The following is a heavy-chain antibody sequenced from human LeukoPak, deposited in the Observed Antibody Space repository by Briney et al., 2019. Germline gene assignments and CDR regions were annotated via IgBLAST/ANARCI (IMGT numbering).Heavy chain of an antibody. CDR3: ARPLYDFWSGYLYY. Sequence: ASVKVSCKASGYTFTGYYMHWVRQAPGQGLEWMGWINPNSGGTNYAQKFQGRVTMTRDTSNSTAYMELSRLRSDDTAVYYCARPLYDFWSGYLYYWGQGTLVTVSS. CDR1: GYTFTGYY. V-gene: IGHV1-2*02. J-gene: IGHJ4*02. CDR2: INPNSGGT. D-gene: IGHD3-3*01.